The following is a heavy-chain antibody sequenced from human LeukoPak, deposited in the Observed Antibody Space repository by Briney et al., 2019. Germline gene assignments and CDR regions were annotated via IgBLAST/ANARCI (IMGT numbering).Heavy chain of an antibody. J-gene: IGHJ5*02. CDR3: ANGRQGDWFDP. V-gene: IGHV3-21*01. Sequence: GGSLRLSCAASGVTFSSYTMNWVRQAPGKGLEWVSSISSGGSYIYYADSVKGRFTISRDNAKNSLYLQMNSLRAEDTAVYYCANGRQGDWFDPWGQGTLVTVSS. CDR2: ISSGGSYI. CDR1: GVTFSSYT.